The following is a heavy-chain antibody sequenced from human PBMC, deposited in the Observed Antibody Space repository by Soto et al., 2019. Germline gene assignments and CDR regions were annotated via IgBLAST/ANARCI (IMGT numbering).Heavy chain of an antibody. CDR3: GKRGCSSTSCYYYYYYYMDV. V-gene: IGHV3-23*01. CDR2: ISGSGGST. CDR1: GFTFSSYA. J-gene: IGHJ6*03. D-gene: IGHD2-2*01. Sequence: EVQLLESGGGLVQPGGSLRLSCAASGFTFSSYAMSWVRQAPGKGLEWVSAISGSGGSTYYADSVKGRFTISRDNSKNTLYLQLISLRADDTAVDYCGKRGCSSTSCYYYYYYYMDVWGKGTTVTVSS.